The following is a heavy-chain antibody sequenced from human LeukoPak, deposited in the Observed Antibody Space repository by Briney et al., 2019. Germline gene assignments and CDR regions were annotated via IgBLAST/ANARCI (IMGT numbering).Heavy chain of an antibody. J-gene: IGHJ3*02. CDR3: AKVRYFGPSAFDI. CDR2: ISYDGSNK. V-gene: IGHV3-30*18. Sequence: PVGSLRLSCAASGFTFSSYGMHWVLQAPGKGLDWVAVISYDGSNKYYADSVKGRFTISRDNSKNTLYLQMNSLRAEDTAVYYRAKVRYFGPSAFDIWGQGTMVTVSS. D-gene: IGHD3-9*01. CDR1: GFTFSSYG.